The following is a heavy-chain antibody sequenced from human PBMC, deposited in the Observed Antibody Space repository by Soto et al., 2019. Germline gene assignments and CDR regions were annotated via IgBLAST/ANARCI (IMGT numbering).Heavy chain of an antibody. D-gene: IGHD2-15*01. J-gene: IGHJ4*02. CDR1: GGSISSYY. Sequence: SETLSLTCTVSGGSISSYYWSWIRQPPGKGLEWIGYIYYSGSTNYNPSLKSRVTISVDTSKNQFSPKLSSVTAADTAVYYCARHTPAISISDHWGQGTLVTVSS. V-gene: IGHV4-59*08. CDR3: ARHTPAISISDH. CDR2: IYYSGST.